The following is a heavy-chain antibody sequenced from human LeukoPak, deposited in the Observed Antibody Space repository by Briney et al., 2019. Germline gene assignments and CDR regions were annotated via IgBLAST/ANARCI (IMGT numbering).Heavy chain of an antibody. CDR1: GFTFSSYA. CDR2: ISGSGGST. J-gene: IGHJ5*02. Sequence: PGGSLRLSCAASGFTFSSYAMSWVRQAPGKGLEWVSAISGSGGSTYYADSVKGRFTISRDNSKNTLYLQMNSLRAEDTAVYYCAKYSSSWYETRSNWFDPWGQGTLVTVSS. CDR3: AKYSSSWYETRSNWFDP. V-gene: IGHV3-23*01. D-gene: IGHD6-13*01.